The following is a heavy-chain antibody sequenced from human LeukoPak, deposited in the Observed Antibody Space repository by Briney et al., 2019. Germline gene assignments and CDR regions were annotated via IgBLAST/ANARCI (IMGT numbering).Heavy chain of an antibody. Sequence: ASVKVSCKASGYSFTTYGISWLRQAPGHGLEWIAWISVYNGNANYADKVRGRVLVTTDISATTAYLELKSLRYDDTGVYYCAKMDSDSSGFFSNWGQGTPVTVSS. D-gene: IGHD3-22*01. CDR1: GYSFTTYG. CDR2: ISVYNGNA. J-gene: IGHJ4*02. V-gene: IGHV1-18*01. CDR3: AKMDSDSSGFFSN.